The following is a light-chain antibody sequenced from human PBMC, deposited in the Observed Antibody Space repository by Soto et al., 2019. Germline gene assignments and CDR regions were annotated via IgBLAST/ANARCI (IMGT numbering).Light chain of an antibody. Sequence: DIQMTQSPSSVSASVGDRVTITCRASQGISSWVAWYQQKPGKAPNLLIYAASSLQSGVPSRISGSGSGTEFTLTISSLQPEDFATFYCQQADTFPLTFGGGTKVEIK. CDR1: QGISSW. CDR3: QQADTFPLT. J-gene: IGKJ4*01. V-gene: IGKV1-12*01. CDR2: AAS.